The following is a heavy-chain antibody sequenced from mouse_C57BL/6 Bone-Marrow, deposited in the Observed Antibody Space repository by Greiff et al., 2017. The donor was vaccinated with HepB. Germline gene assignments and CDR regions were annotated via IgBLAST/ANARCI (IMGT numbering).Heavy chain of an antibody. J-gene: IGHJ4*01. D-gene: IGHD2-3*01. CDR3: ARGDGYYEDYAMDY. Sequence: VQLKESGGGLVKPGGSLKLSCAASGFTFSSYAMSWVRQTPEKRLEWVATISDGGSYTYYPDNVKGRFTISRDNAKNNLYLQMSHLKSEDTAMYYCARGDGYYEDYAMDYWGQGTSVTVSS. CDR2: ISDGGSYT. V-gene: IGHV5-4*01. CDR1: GFTFSSYA.